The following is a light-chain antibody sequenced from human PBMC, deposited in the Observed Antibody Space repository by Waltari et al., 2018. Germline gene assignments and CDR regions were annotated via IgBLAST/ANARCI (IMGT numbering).Light chain of an antibody. J-gene: IGKJ2*01. Sequence: IVLTQSPATLSLSPGDRATLSCRASQSVNNSLGWYHQKPGQAPRLLIYDASRRATDIPARFSGGGSGTDFTLTISSLEPEDFAVFYCQQRSNWMFTFGQGTKLDIK. CDR3: QQRSNWMFT. CDR2: DAS. V-gene: IGKV3-11*01. CDR1: QSVNNS.